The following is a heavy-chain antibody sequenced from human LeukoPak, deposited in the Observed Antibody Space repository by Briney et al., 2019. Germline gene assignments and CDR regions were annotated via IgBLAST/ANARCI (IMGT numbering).Heavy chain of an antibody. V-gene: IGHV4-4*09. J-gene: IGHJ4*02. CDR2: IYTDGST. D-gene: IGHD3-22*01. CDR3: AKSYYDYSTYYSYYFNL. CDR1: GGTISSDY. Sequence: SETLSLTCTVSGGTISSDYWSWIRQPPGRGLEWIGYIYTDGSTNYNPSLKSRVTISVDTSKNQFALKLSSVTAADTAVYYCAKSYYDYSTYYSYYFNLWGQGALVTVSS.